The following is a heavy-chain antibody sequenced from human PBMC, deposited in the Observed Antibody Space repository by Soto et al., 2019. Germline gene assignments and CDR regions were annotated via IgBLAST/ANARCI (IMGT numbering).Heavy chain of an antibody. CDR3: ARGFPAAACSAIYYYYGMDV. D-gene: IGHD6-13*01. Sequence: QVQLVESGGGVVQPGRSLRLSCAASGFTFSSYGMHWVRQAPGKGLEWVAVIWYDGSNKYYADSVKGRFTISRDNSKNTLYLQMNSLRAEHKPVYYCARGFPAAACSAIYYYYGMDVWGQGTTVTVSS. J-gene: IGHJ6*02. V-gene: IGHV3-33*01. CDR1: GFTFSSYG. CDR2: IWYDGSNK.